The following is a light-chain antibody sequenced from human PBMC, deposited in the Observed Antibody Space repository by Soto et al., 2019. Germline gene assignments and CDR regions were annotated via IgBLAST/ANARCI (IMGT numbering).Light chain of an antibody. CDR1: QSVSGN. J-gene: IGKJ5*01. Sequence: EIGMTHTSASLSVSPGERATLSGGSSQSVSGNLAWYQQKPGQAPRLLIYGASTRATGIPARFSGSGSGTDFTLTISSLQSEDFAVYYCQQYNTWPPITSGQGTRLEIK. CDR2: GAS. CDR3: QQYNTWPPIT. V-gene: IGKV3-15*01.